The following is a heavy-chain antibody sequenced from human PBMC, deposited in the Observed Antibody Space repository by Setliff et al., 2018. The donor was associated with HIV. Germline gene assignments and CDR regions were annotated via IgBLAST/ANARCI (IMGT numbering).Heavy chain of an antibody. V-gene: IGHV4-31*03. D-gene: IGHD1-26*01. CDR2: IHYSGSI. CDR1: GGSISSGVYY. J-gene: IGHJ5*02. Sequence: SETLSLTCTVSGGSISSGVYYWSWIRHHPGKGLEWIGYIHYSGSIYYNPSLKSRVTISVDTSKNQFSLKLSSVTAADTAVYYCAKEGNSVDNWLDPWGPGTLVTVSS. CDR3: AKEGNSVDNWLDP.